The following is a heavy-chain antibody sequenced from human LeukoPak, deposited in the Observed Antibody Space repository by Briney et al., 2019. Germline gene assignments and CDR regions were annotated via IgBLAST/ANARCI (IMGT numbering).Heavy chain of an antibody. D-gene: IGHD3-3*01. CDR2: IYYSGST. J-gene: IGHJ4*02. Sequence: SETLSLTCTVSGGSISSSSYYWGWIRQPPGKGLEWIGSIYYSGSTYYNPSLKSRVTISVDTSKNQFSLKLSSVTAADTAVYYCARVLDFWSGYYGPSYFDYWGQGTLVTVSS. CDR1: GGSISSSSYY. V-gene: IGHV4-39*01. CDR3: ARVLDFWSGYYGPSYFDY.